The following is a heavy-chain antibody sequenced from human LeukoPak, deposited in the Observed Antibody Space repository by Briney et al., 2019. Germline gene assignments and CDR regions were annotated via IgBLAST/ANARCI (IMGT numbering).Heavy chain of an antibody. CDR3: AKVGKYYYGSGSYKFDY. CDR2: ISYDGSNK. J-gene: IGHJ4*02. D-gene: IGHD3-10*01. CDR1: GFPFSSYA. Sequence: QAGGSLRLSCAASGFPFSSYAMHWVRQAPGKGLEWVAVISYDGSNKYYADSVKGRFTISRDNSKNTLYLQMNSLRAEDTAVYYCAKVGKYYYGSGSYKFDYWGQGTLVTVSS. V-gene: IGHV3-30-3*01.